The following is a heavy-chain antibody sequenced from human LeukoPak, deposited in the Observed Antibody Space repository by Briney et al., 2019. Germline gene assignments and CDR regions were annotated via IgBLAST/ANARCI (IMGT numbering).Heavy chain of an antibody. CDR1: GFTFTNAW. D-gene: IGHD3-22*01. J-gene: IGHJ4*02. Sequence: GGSLRLSCAASGFTFTNAWMSWVRQAPGKGLEWVGRVKSKTDGATTDYAAPVKGRFTISRDDSKNTLYLQMNGLKTEDTAVYYCSTNTYSSYWGQGTLVTVSS. V-gene: IGHV3-15*01. CDR2: VKSKTDGATT. CDR3: STNTYSSY.